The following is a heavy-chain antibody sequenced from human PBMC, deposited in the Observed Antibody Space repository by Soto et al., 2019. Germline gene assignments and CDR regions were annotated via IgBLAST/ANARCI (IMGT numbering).Heavy chain of an antibody. CDR1: GFTFSSYA. J-gene: IGHJ4*02. V-gene: IGHV3-23*01. D-gene: IGHD3-10*01. Sequence: GGSLRLSCAASGFTFSSYAMSWVRQAPGKGLEWVSAISGSGGSTYYADSVKGRFTISRDNSKNTLYLQMNGLRAEDTAVYYCARSMVRGPFDYWGQGTLVTVSS. CDR3: ARSMVRGPFDY. CDR2: ISGSGGST.